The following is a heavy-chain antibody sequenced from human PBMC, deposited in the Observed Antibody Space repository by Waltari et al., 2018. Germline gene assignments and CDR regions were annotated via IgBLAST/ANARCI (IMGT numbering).Heavy chain of an antibody. V-gene: IGHV3-21*01. D-gene: IGHD6-19*01. Sequence: EVQLVESGGGLVKPGGSLRLSCAASGFTFSSYSMNWVRQAPGKGLEWVSSISSSSSYIYYADSVKGRFTISRDNAKNSLYLQMNSLRAEDTAVYYCARVLSSVAGTFDDYWGQGTLVTVSS. CDR3: ARVLSSVAGTFDDY. J-gene: IGHJ4*02. CDR1: GFTFSSYS. CDR2: ISSSSSYI.